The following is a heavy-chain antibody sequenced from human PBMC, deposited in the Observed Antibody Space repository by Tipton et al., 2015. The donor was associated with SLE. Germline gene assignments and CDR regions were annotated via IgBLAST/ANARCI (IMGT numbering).Heavy chain of an antibody. Sequence: TLSLTCTVSGGSISSGDYYWSWIRQPPGKGLEWIGYIYYSGSTYYNPSLKSRVTISVDTSKNQFSLKLSSVTAADTAVYYCAREPPPLGWDYYDSSGTFDYWGQGTLVTVSS. D-gene: IGHD3-22*01. J-gene: IGHJ4*02. CDR1: GGSISSGDYY. V-gene: IGHV4-30-4*01. CDR3: AREPPPLGWDYYDSSGTFDY. CDR2: IYYSGST.